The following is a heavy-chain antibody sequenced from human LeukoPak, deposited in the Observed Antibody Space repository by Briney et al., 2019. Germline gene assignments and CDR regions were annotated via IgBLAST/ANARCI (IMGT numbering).Heavy chain of an antibody. V-gene: IGHV4-34*01. CDR2: INHSGST. CDR1: GGSFSGYY. Sequence: AETLSLTCAVYGGSFSGYYWTWIRQPPGKGLEWIGEINHSGSTNYSPSLKSRVTISVDTSKNQFSLKLSSVTAADTAVYYCARQYCSTTSCYFDYWGQGTLVTVS. D-gene: IGHD2-2*01. CDR3: ARQYCSTTSCYFDY. J-gene: IGHJ4*02.